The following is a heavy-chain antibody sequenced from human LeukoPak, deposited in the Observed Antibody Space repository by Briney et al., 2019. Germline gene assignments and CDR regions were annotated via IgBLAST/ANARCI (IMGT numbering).Heavy chain of an antibody. J-gene: IGHJ3*02. CDR2: ISSSGSYI. V-gene: IGHV3-21*01. D-gene: IGHD2-21*02. CDR1: GFTFSTYS. CDR3: AREGELTYCGGDCYSEAFDI. Sequence: GSLRLSCAASGFTFSTYSMNWVRQAPGKGLEWVSSISSSGSYIYYAGSVKGRFTISRDNAKNSLYLQMNSLRAEDTALYYCAREGELTYCGGDCYSEAFDIWGQGTLVAVSS.